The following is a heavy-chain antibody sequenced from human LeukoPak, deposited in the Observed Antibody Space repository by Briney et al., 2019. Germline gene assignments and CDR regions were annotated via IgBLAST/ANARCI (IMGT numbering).Heavy chain of an antibody. D-gene: IGHD1-26*01. CDR3: AKERWVLPLGSEFDY. CDR1: GFPFSSYG. V-gene: IGHV3-33*06. J-gene: IGHJ4*02. CDR2: IWYDGSNK. Sequence: PGRALRPSCSASGFPFSSYGMHWVPQAPGQGLEWVAVIWYDGSNKYYADSVKGRFTISRDNSKNTLYLQMNSLRAEDTAVYYCAKERWVLPLGSEFDYWGQGTLVTVSS.